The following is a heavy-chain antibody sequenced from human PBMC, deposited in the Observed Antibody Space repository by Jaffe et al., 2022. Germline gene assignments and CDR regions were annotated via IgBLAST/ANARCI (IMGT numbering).Heavy chain of an antibody. J-gene: IGHJ4*02. CDR3: ARIPPRQYDYIWGSLYYFDY. Sequence: QVTLKESGPVLVKPTETLTLTCTVSGFSLSNARMGVSWIRQPPGKALEWLAHIFSNDEKSYSTSLKSRLTISKDTSKSQVVLTMTNMDPVDTATYYCARIPPRQYDYIWGSLYYFDYWGQGTLVTVSS. CDR2: IFSNDEK. D-gene: IGHD3-16*01. CDR1: GFSLSNARMG. V-gene: IGHV2-26*01.